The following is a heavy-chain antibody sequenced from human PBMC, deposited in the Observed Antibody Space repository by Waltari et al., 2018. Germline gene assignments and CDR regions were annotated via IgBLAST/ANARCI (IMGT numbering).Heavy chain of an antibody. V-gene: IGHV1-69*15. CDR1: GGTFSSYA. CDR2: IMPICGRA. D-gene: IGHD1-26*01. CDR3: GIDARIVGATAAVDI. J-gene: IGHJ3*02. Sequence: QVQLVQSGAEVKKPGSSVKVSCKASGGTFSSYAISWVRQTPGQGLELMGRIMPICGRANYVPMVHGGVRTNVDESTRTGYTVLSSQSSEDVAVYYCGIDARIVGATAAVDIWGQGTMVTVST.